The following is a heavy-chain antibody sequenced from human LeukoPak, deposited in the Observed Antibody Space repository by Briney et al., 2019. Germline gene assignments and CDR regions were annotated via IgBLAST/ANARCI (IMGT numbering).Heavy chain of an antibody. Sequence: PGGSLRLSCAASGFNFDDYAMHWVREAPGEGVEWGSLISWDGGSTYYADSLKGRFTISRDNSKNSLYLQIYSLRAEDTAVYYCTTPPERLTSHHYYHFHMDVWGKGTTVTISS. D-gene: IGHD1-14*01. V-gene: IGHV3-43D*03. CDR3: TTPPERLTSHHYYHFHMDV. CDR2: ISWDGGST. CDR1: GFNFDDYA. J-gene: IGHJ6*03.